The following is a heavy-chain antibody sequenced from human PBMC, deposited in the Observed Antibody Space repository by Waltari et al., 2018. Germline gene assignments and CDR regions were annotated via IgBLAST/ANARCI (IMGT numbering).Heavy chain of an antibody. CDR2: IYYSGST. D-gene: IGHD6-13*01. Sequence: QVQLQESGPGLVKPSETLSLTCTVSGGSISSYYWSWIRQPPGKGLEWIGYIYYSGSTNYNPSLKRRVTISVDTSKNQFSLKLSSVTAADTAVYYCARADSSSWYRGIDYWGQGTLVTVSS. V-gene: IGHV4-59*01. CDR1: GGSISSYY. CDR3: ARADSSSWYRGIDY. J-gene: IGHJ4*02.